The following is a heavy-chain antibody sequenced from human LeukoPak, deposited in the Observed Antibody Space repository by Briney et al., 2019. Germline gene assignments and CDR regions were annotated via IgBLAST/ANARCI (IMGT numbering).Heavy chain of an antibody. Sequence: PSGTLSLTCGVSGGSITSTNWWSWVRQPPGQGLEWIGEISLTGRTNYNPSLIGRVIMSLDESRNQLSLTLTSVTAADTAMYYCTRGSGPYCPFGYWGQGTLVVVPS. J-gene: IGHJ4*02. V-gene: IGHV4-4*02. CDR2: ISLTGRT. D-gene: IGHD1-26*01. CDR3: TRGSGPYCPFGY. CDR1: GGSITSTNW.